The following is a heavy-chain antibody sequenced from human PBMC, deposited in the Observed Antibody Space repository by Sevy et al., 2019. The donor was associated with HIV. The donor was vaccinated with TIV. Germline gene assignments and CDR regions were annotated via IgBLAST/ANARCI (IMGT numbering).Heavy chain of an antibody. CDR1: GYTFTGYY. CDR3: ARAFYYDSSGYYYDY. V-gene: IGHV1-2*02. Sequence: ASVKVSCKASGYTFTGYYMHWVRQAPGQGLEWMGWINPNSGGTNYAQKFQGRVTMTRDTSISTAYMELSRLTSDDTAVYYCARAFYYDSSGYYYDYWGQGTLVTVSS. D-gene: IGHD3-22*01. CDR2: INPNSGGT. J-gene: IGHJ4*02.